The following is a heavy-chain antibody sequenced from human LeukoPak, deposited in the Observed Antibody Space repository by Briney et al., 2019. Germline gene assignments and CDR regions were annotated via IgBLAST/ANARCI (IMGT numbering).Heavy chain of an antibody. V-gene: IGHV4-34*01. CDR3: ARVGSGNFDY. J-gene: IGHJ4*02. CDR2: IDHSGST. D-gene: IGHD1-1*01. Sequence: SETLSLTCAVDGGSFSGYYDWSWIRQPPGKGLEWIGEIDHSGSTNYNASLKSRVTISVDTSKKQFSLKLSSVTAADTAVYYCARVGSGNFDYWGQGTLVTDSS. CDR1: GGSFSGYY.